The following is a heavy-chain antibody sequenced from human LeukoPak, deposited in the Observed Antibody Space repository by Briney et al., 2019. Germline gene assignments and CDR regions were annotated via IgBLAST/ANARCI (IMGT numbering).Heavy chain of an antibody. V-gene: IGHV4-59*01. CDR3: ARAGHYDILTGYPFDY. D-gene: IGHD3-9*01. CDR2: IYYSGST. CDR1: GVAISSFF. J-gene: IGHJ4*02. Sequence: SETLCLSCAVSGVAISSFFCSRIREPPGPGQGGNGYIYYSGSTNYNTSLKSRVAISVDTSKNQFSLKLSSVAAADTAVYYCARAGHYDILTGYPFDYWGQGTLVTVSS.